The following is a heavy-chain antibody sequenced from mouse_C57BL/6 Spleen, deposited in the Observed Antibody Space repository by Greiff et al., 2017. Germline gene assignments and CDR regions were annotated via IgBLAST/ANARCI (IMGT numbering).Heavy chain of an antibody. CDR2: IDPSDSYT. Sequence: QVQLQQPGAELVMPGASVKLSCKASGYTFTSYWMHWVKQRPGQGLEWIGEIDPSDSYTNYNKKFKGKSTLTVDKSSSTAYMQLSSLTSEDSAVYYCARAREDGRDAMDYWGQGTSVTVSS. CDR3: ARAREDGRDAMDY. CDR1: GYTFTSYW. J-gene: IGHJ4*01. D-gene: IGHD2-3*01. V-gene: IGHV1-69*01.